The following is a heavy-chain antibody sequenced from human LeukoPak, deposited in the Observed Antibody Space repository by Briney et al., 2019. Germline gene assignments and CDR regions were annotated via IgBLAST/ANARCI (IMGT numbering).Heavy chain of an antibody. CDR1: GYTFTSYG. CDR2: ISVCNGNT. Sequence: ASVKVSCKASGYTFTSYGISWVRQAPGQGPEWMGWISVCNGNTNYAQKLQGRVTMTTDTSTSTAYMELRSLRSDDTAAYYCARDRESSYGYDSVYWGQGTLVTVSS. D-gene: IGHD5-18*01. CDR3: ARDRESSYGYDSVY. V-gene: IGHV1-18*01. J-gene: IGHJ4*02.